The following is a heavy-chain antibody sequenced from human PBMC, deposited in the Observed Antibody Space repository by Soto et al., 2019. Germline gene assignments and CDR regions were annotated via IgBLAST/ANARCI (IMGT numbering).Heavy chain of an antibody. Sequence: ASVKVSCKVSGYTLTELSMHWVRQAPGKGLEWMGGFDPEDGETIYAQKFQGRVTMTEDTSTDTAYMELSSLRSEDTAVYYCATRNPYCGGDCLPAYYGMDVWGQGTTGTVSS. CDR1: GYTLTELS. CDR2: FDPEDGET. CDR3: ATRNPYCGGDCLPAYYGMDV. V-gene: IGHV1-24*01. D-gene: IGHD2-21*02. J-gene: IGHJ6*02.